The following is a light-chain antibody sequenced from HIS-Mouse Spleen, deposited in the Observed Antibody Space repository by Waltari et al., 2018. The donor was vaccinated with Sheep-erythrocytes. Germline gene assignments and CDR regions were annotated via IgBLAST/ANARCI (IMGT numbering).Light chain of an antibody. CDR1: SSDVGSYNL. J-gene: IGLJ3*02. V-gene: IGLV2-23*01. Sequence: QSALTQPASVSGSPGQSIPISCTGTSSDVGSYNLVSWYQQHPGKAPKLMIYGGSKRPAGVSNRFSGSKSGNTASLTISGLQAEDEADYYCCSYAGSSTPWVFGGGTKLTVL. CDR3: CSYAGSSTPWV. CDR2: GGS.